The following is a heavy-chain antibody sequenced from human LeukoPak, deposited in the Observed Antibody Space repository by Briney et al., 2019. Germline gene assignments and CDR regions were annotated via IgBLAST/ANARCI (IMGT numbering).Heavy chain of an antibody. Sequence: ASVKVSCKASGYTFTSYAMHWVRQAPGQRLEWMGWINAGNGNTKYSQKFQGRVTITRDTSASTAYMELSSLRSEDTAVYYCAAELYGVYTDCCTFHIWGQGTMVTVSS. CDR3: AAELYGVYTDCCTFHI. V-gene: IGHV1-3*01. CDR2: INAGNGNT. J-gene: IGHJ3*02. CDR1: GYTFTSYA. D-gene: IGHD4-17*01.